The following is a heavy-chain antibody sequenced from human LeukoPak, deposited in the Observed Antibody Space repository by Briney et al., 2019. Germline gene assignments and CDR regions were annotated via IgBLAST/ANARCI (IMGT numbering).Heavy chain of an antibody. Sequence: SETLSLTCTISGGSINSGGYYWGWIRQPPGKGLEWIGYIYHSGSTYYNPSLKTRVTISVDRSKNQSSLKLSSVTAADTAVYYCARIAAAAPETWGQGTLVTVSS. V-gene: IGHV4-30-2*01. CDR2: IYHSGST. CDR3: ARIAAAAPET. J-gene: IGHJ4*02. D-gene: IGHD6-13*01. CDR1: GGSINSGGYY.